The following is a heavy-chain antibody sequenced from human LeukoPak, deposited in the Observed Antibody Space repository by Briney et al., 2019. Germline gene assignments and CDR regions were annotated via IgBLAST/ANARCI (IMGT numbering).Heavy chain of an antibody. V-gene: IGHV4-34*01. J-gene: IGHJ3*02. CDR2: INHSGST. Sequence: SETLSLTCAVYGGSFSGYYWSWIRQPPGKGLEWIGEINHSGSTNYNPSLKSRVTISVDTSKNQFSLKLSSVTAADTAVYYCASRIFGVPEDIWGQGTMDTVSS. CDR3: ASRIFGVPEDI. D-gene: IGHD3-3*01. CDR1: GGSFSGYY.